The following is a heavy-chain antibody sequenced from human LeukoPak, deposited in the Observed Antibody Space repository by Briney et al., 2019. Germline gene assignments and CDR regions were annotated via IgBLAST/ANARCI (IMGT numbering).Heavy chain of an antibody. Sequence: ASVKVSCEASGYTFTGYYMHWVRQAPGQGLEWMGWINPNSGGTNYAQKFQGRVTMTRDTSISTAYMELSRLRSDDTAVYYCARTGYSSSPRYYYYMDVWGKGTTVTVSS. V-gene: IGHV1-2*02. J-gene: IGHJ6*03. CDR2: INPNSGGT. CDR1: GYTFTGYY. D-gene: IGHD6-6*01. CDR3: ARTGYSSSPRYYYYMDV.